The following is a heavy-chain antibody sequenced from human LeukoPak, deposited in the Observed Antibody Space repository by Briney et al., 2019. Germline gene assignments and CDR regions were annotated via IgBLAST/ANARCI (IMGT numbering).Heavy chain of an antibody. CDR3: ARGEFGEVLDF. CDR1: GYAFNAYY. J-gene: IGHJ4*02. CDR2: ISPNTGDA. D-gene: IGHD3-16*01. V-gene: IGHV1-2*07. Sequence: ASVKVSCKTSGYAFNAYYIHWVRQAPGRGLEWMGWISPNTGDANYAHNFRGRVTMTRDTSISAAYMELSSLRSEDAAVYYCARGEFGEVLDFWGQGSLVSVFS.